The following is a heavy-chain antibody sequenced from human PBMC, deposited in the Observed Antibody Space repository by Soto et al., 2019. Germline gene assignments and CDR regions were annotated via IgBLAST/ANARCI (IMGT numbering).Heavy chain of an antibody. V-gene: IGHV3-48*01. J-gene: IGHJ4*02. CDR3: ARSSTFYDY. CDR2: ISSSSDTI. CDR1: GFTLPGYS. D-gene: IGHD6-6*01. Sequence: PGGSLRLSCAPSGFTLPGYSMNWVRQAPGKGLEWVSYISSSSDTIYYADSVKGRFTISRDNAKNLLYLQMKSLRAEDTAVYYCARSSTFYDYWGQGTSVTVSS.